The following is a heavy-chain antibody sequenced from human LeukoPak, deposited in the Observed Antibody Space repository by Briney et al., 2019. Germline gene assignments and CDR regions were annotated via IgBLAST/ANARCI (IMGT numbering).Heavy chain of an antibody. Sequence: GGSLRLSCAASGFTFSDYYMTWIRQTPGKGLEWVANINQDGSGKYYVDPVEGRFTISRDNARNLLFLQMNNLRPEDTAVYYCAITLVRGVLNHPGYWGRGTLVTVSS. CDR2: INQDGSGK. J-gene: IGHJ4*02. CDR3: AITLVRGVLNHPGY. CDR1: GFTFSDYY. V-gene: IGHV3-7*02. D-gene: IGHD3-10*01.